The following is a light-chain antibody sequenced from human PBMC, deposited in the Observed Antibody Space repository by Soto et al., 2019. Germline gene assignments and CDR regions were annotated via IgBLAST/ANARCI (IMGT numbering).Light chain of an antibody. CDR3: SSYAGAVV. CDR2: EGS. J-gene: IGLJ2*01. CDR1: SSNVESYNL. Sequence: QSALTQPASVSGSPGQSITISCTRTSSNVESYNLVSWYQHPPGKAPKLIIYEGSERPSGVSNRFSGAQSGHSASLTISGLQAEDEGDYYCSSYAGAVVFGGGTKVTVL. V-gene: IGLV2-23*01.